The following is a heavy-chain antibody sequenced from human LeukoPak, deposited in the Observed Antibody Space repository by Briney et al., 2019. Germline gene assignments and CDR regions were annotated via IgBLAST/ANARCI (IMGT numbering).Heavy chain of an antibody. CDR3: ARDHSDYYMDV. Sequence: GGSLRLSCAASGFTFSSYSMNWVRQAPGKGLEWVSSISSSSSYIYYADSVKGRFTISRDNAKNSLYLQMNSLRAEGTAVYYCARDHSDYYMDVWGKGTTVTVSS. CDR1: GFTFSSYS. D-gene: IGHD3-10*01. J-gene: IGHJ6*03. CDR2: ISSSSSYI. V-gene: IGHV3-21*01.